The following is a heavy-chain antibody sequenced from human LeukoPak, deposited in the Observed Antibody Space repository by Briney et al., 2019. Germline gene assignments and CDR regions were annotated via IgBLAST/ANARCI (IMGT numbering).Heavy chain of an antibody. J-gene: IGHJ4*02. CDR2: IIPLFGTT. Sequence: ASVKVSCKASGGTFSNYAFNWVRQAPGQGPEWMGGIIPLFGTTNYARKFQGRVTITTDESTSTAYMEVSSLRSEDTAVYYCASSIVVVPAGIRGYYFDYWGQGTLVTVSS. D-gene: IGHD2-2*01. CDR1: GGTFSNYA. CDR3: ASSIVVVPAGIRGYYFDY. V-gene: IGHV1-69*05.